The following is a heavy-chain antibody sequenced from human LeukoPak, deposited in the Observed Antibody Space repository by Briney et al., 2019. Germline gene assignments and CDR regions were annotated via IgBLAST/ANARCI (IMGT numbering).Heavy chain of an antibody. CDR2: ISGSGGTT. D-gene: IGHD1-1*01. CDR3: AKPEGTWIHFDY. CDR1: GFTFSSYA. Sequence: PGGSLRLSCAASGFTFSSYAMSWVRQAPGKGLEWVSSISGSGGTTYYADSVKGRFTISRDNSKNTLYLQMNSLRAEDTAVYYCAKPEGTWIHFDYWGQGTLVTVSS. J-gene: IGHJ4*02. V-gene: IGHV3-23*01.